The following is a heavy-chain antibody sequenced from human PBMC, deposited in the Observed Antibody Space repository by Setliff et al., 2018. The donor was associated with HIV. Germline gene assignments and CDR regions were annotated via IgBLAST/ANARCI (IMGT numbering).Heavy chain of an antibody. CDR2: INPKSDGT. V-gene: IGHV1-2*04. CDR1: GYSFTDYY. J-gene: IGHJ6*02. CDR3: ARPVIGYYYYGMDV. Sequence: ASVKVSCKASGYSFTDYYIHWVRQAPGQGLEWMGWINPKSDGTNYAQKFQGWITMTRDTSISTAYMELSRLRSDDTAVYYCARPVIGYYYYGMDVWGQGTLVTVSS. D-gene: IGHD3-10*01.